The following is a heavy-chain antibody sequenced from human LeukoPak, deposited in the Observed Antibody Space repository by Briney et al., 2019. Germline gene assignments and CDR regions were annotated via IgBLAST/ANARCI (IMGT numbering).Heavy chain of an antibody. J-gene: IGHJ4*02. V-gene: IGHV3-43D*03. CDR1: GFTFDDYA. D-gene: IGHD2-15*01. CDR3: AKDSRYCSGGSCYPDYFDY. CDR2: ISWDGGST. Sequence: GGSLRLSCAASGFTFDDYAMHWVRQAPGKGLEWVSLISWDGGSTYYADSVKGRFTISRDNSKNSLYLQMNSLRAEDTALYYCAKDSRYCSGGSCYPDYFDYWGQGTLVTVSS.